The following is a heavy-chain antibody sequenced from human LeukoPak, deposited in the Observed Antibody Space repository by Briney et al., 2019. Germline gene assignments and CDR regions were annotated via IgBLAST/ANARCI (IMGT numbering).Heavy chain of an antibody. Sequence: GGSLRLSCAASGFTFSDYYMSWVRQAPGKGLEWVSVISGSGGSTYYADSVKGRFTISRDNSKNTLYLQMNSLRAEDTAVYYCAKDSQGDTYYYDSSGYQGYFDSWGQGTLVTVSS. CDR2: ISGSGGST. V-gene: IGHV3-23*01. CDR1: GFTFSDYY. D-gene: IGHD3-22*01. CDR3: AKDSQGDTYYYDSSGYQGYFDS. J-gene: IGHJ4*02.